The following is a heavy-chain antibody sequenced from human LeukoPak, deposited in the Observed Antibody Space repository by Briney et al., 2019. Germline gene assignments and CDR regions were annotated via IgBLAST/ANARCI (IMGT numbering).Heavy chain of an antibody. J-gene: IGHJ4*02. Sequence: TGGSLRLSCAASGFTFSSYSVNWVRQAPGKGLEWISYISSSSDAIYYADSVKGRFTISRDNAKKSLYLQMNSLRAEDTAVYYCARGYSGYDFDYWGQGTLVTVSS. CDR1: GFTFSSYS. D-gene: IGHD5-12*01. CDR2: ISSSSDAI. CDR3: ARGYSGYDFDY. V-gene: IGHV3-48*04.